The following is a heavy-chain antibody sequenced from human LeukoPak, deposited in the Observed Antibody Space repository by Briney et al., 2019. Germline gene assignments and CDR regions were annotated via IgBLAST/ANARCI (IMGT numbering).Heavy chain of an antibody. V-gene: IGHV3-23*01. CDR1: GFTFSSYA. D-gene: IGHD2-8*01. J-gene: IGHJ4*02. Sequence: GGSLRLSCAASGFTFSSYAMSWVRQVPGKGLEWVSAISGSGGSTYYADSVKGRFTISRDNSKNTLYLQMNSLRAEDTAVYYCAKNRDIVLMVYARGHFDYWGQGTLVTVSS. CDR3: AKNRDIVLMVYARGHFDY. CDR2: ISGSGGST.